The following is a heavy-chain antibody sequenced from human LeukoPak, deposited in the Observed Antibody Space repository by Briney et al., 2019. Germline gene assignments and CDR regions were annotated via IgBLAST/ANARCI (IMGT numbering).Heavy chain of an antibody. CDR2: VSGSVGGT. J-gene: IGHJ4*02. V-gene: IGHV3-23*01. CDR3: TTPIGSQYY. Sequence: PGGSLRLSCSASGVTFTSDASSLVRQAPGEGVGWVSPVSGSVGGTYSADSVNARFTISRDNSKNTLYMQMNSVSAEDTAVYYCTTPIGSQYYWGQGTLVTVSS. CDR1: GVTFTSDA. D-gene: IGHD2-15*01.